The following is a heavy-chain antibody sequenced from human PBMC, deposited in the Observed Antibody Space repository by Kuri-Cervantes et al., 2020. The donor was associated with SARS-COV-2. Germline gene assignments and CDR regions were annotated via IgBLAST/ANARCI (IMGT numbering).Heavy chain of an antibody. J-gene: IGHJ4*02. Sequence: GESLKISCVGTGFSFSDAWMSWVRQAPGKGLEWVGFIRSKAYGGTTEYAASVKGRFTISRDDSKSIAYLQMNSLKTEDTAVYYCTRDDFWSGYYTEWGQGTLVTVSS. V-gene: IGHV3-49*04. D-gene: IGHD3-3*01. CDR1: GFSFSDAW. CDR2: IRSKAYGGTT. CDR3: TRDDFWSGYYTE.